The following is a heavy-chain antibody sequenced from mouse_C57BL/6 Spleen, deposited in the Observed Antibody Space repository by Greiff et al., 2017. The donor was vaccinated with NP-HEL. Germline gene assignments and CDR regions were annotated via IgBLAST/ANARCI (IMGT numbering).Heavy chain of an antibody. J-gene: IGHJ2*01. Sequence: QVQLQQSGAELVRPGASVTLSCKASGYSFTDYEMHWVKQTPVPGLEWIGAIDPETGGTAYNQKFKGKAILTADKSSSTAYMELRSLTSEDSAVYYCTRNLYYFDYWGQGTTLTVSS. V-gene: IGHV1-15*01. CDR2: IDPETGGT. CDR1: GYSFTDYE. CDR3: TRNLYYFDY.